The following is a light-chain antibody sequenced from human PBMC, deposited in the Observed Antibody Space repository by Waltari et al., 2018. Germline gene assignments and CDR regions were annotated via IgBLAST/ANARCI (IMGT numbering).Light chain of an antibody. Sequence: SSELTQDPTVSVALGQTVRITCQGHSLRRYSASWYQQRPGQAPVLVFYGQDNRPSGIPDRFSGSTSGDTATLTITGTQAGDEADYYCLSRDISSTRFFGGGTRLTV. V-gene: IGLV3-19*01. CDR2: GQD. CDR3: LSRDISSTRF. CDR1: SLRRYS. J-gene: IGLJ2*01.